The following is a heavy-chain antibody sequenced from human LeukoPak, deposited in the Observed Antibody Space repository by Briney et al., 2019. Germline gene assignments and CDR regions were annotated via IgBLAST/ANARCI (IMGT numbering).Heavy chain of an antibody. CDR2: INHSGST. CDR3: ARGLRYSRAMVRGGNFNWFDP. V-gene: IGHV4-34*01. Sequence: PSETLSLTCTVSGGSISSYYWSWIRQPPGKGLEWIGEINHSGSTNYNPSLKSRVTISVDTSKNQFSLKLSSVTAADTAVYYCARGLRYSRAMVRGGNFNWFDPWGQGTLVTVSS. D-gene: IGHD3-10*01. CDR1: GGSISSYY. J-gene: IGHJ5*02.